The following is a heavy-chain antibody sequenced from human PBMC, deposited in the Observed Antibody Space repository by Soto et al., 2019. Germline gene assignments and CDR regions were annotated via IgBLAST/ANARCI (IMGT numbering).Heavy chain of an antibody. CDR2: ISYDGNTK. CDR3: ARETRAYEIDY. V-gene: IGHV3-30-3*01. J-gene: IGHJ4*02. CDR1: GFIFSGYA. Sequence: QVQLVESGGGVVQPGKSLRLSCVASGFIFSGYAMHWVRQAPGKGLEWVAVISYDGNTKYYADSVKGRFTISRDNSKNPLYVHMNSLSAEDTALYYFARETRAYEIDYWGQGTLVIVS. D-gene: IGHD5-12*01.